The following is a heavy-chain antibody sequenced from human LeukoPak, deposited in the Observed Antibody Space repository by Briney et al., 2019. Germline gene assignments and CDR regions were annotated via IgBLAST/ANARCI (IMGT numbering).Heavy chain of an antibody. J-gene: IGHJ4*02. Sequence: EALNLYCRGSGWGFHSYLLDLVRQMPGEGLGWVGVIYPDDSDTRYSPSFQGQGTISADKSISTAYLQWSSLKASDTAMYYCAIGGDSTTSCYRCFDYWGQGTLVTVSS. CDR2: IYPDDSDT. CDR1: GWGFHSYL. D-gene: IGHD2-2*02. V-gene: IGHV5-51*01. CDR3: AIGGDSTTSCYRCFDY.